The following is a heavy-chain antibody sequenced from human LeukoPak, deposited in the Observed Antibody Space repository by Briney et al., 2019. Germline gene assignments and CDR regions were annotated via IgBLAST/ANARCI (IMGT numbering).Heavy chain of an antibody. CDR1: GFTFSSYW. D-gene: IGHD6-25*01. Sequence: GGSLRLSCVASGFTFSSYWMSWVRQAPGKGLEWVANINQDGSEKYYVDSVKGRFTISRDNAKNSLYLQMNSLRAEDTAVYYCARVQYSSGPFDYWGQGTLVTVSS. J-gene: IGHJ4*02. CDR2: INQDGSEK. V-gene: IGHV3-7*01. CDR3: ARVQYSSGPFDY.